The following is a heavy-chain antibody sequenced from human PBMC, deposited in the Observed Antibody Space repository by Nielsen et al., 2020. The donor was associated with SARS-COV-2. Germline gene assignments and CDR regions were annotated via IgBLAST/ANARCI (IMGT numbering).Heavy chain of an antibody. J-gene: IGHJ4*02. Sequence: GESLKISCAASGFTFSSYWMHWVRQAPGKGLVWVSRINSDGSSTSYADSVKSRFTISRDNAKNTLYLQMNSLRAEDTAVYYCARAFEELGYCSSTSCPFDYWGQGTLVTVSS. CDR3: ARAFEELGYCSSTSCPFDY. D-gene: IGHD2-2*01. CDR1: GFTFSSYW. V-gene: IGHV3-74*01. CDR2: INSDGSST.